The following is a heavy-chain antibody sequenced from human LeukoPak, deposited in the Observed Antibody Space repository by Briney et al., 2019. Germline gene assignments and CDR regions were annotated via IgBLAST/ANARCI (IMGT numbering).Heavy chain of an antibody. Sequence: SETLSLTCSVSSGSITSYYWSWLRQPPGKGLEWIGYIYYSGSTNYNPSVKSRVTMSVDTSKNQFSLKLSSVTAADTAVYYCARGNSLAAAGTSAWFDPWGQGTLVTVSS. V-gene: IGHV4-59*12. J-gene: IGHJ5*02. CDR2: IYYSGST. D-gene: IGHD6-13*01. CDR3: ARGNSLAAAGTSAWFDP. CDR1: SGSITSYY.